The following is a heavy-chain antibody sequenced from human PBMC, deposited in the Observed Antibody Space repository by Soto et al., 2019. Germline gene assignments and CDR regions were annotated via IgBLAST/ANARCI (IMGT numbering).Heavy chain of an antibody. D-gene: IGHD1-26*01. V-gene: IGHV3-30-3*01. CDR2: ESSDGSNE. CDR3: AKAYPQVGSNYCDY. J-gene: IGHJ4*02. Sequence: QVQLVESGGAVVQPGRSLRLSCAASGFTFSIFALHWVRQAPGKGLEWVAVESSDGSNEYYADSVKGRFTISSDNSRNTMYLQMNCLRTEDTAVYYCAKAYPQVGSNYCDYWGQGTLVTVSS. CDR1: GFTFSIFA.